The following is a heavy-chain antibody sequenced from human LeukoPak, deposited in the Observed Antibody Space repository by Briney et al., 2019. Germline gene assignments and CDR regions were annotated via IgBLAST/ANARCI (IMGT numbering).Heavy chain of an antibody. V-gene: IGHV4-39*01. D-gene: IGHD3-10*01. Sequence: SETLSLTCTVSGGSISSSSYYWGWIRQPPGKGLEWIGSIYYSGSTYYNPSLKSRVTISVDTSKNQFSLKVSSVAAADTAVYYCARPRGSAYGYWGQGTLVTVSS. CDR2: IYYSGST. J-gene: IGHJ4*02. CDR3: ARPRGSAYGY. CDR1: GGSISSSSYY.